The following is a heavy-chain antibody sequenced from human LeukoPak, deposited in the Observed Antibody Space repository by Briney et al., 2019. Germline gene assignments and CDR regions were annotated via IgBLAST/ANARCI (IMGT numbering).Heavy chain of an antibody. D-gene: IGHD6-6*01. CDR1: GGSISSGGYY. CDR2: IYHSGST. V-gene: IGHV4-30-2*01. CDR3: ARDRQQLVDY. J-gene: IGHJ4*02. Sequence: SETLSLTCTVSGGSISSGGYYWSWIRQPPGKGLEWIGYIYHSGSTYYNPSLKSRVTISVDRSKNQFSLKLSSVTAADTAVYYCARDRQQLVDYWGQGTLVTVSS.